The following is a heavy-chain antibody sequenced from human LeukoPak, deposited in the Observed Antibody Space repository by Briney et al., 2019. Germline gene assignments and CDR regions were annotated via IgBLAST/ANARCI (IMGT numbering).Heavy chain of an antibody. CDR2: INPSGGST. CDR1: GYTFTSYF. Sequence: ASEKVSCKASGYTFTSYFMHWVRQAPGQGLEWMGIINPSGGSTTYAQKFQGRVTMTRDTSTSTVYMELSSLRSDDTAVYYCATEPGYFSTWGQGTLVTVSS. V-gene: IGHV1-46*01. D-gene: IGHD6-13*01. CDR3: ATEPGYFST. J-gene: IGHJ5*02.